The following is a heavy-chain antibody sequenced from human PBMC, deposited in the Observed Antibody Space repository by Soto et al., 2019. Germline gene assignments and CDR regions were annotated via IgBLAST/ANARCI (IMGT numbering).Heavy chain of an antibody. D-gene: IGHD6-13*01. CDR1: GFTFSSYG. CDR3: AREKIAAAGNNWFDP. V-gene: IGHV3-33*01. CDR2: IWYDGSNK. J-gene: IGHJ5*02. Sequence: QVQLVESGGGVVQPGRSLRLSCAASGFTFSSYGMHWVRQAPGKGLEWVAVIWYDGSNKYYADSVKGRFTISRDNSKNTRYLQMNSLRAEDTAVYYCAREKIAAAGNNWFDPWGQGTLVTVSS.